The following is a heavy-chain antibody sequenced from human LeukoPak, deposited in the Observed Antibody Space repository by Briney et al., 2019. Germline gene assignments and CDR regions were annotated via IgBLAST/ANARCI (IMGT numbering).Heavy chain of an antibody. CDR1: GFTLSYYW. J-gene: IGHJ4*02. V-gene: IGHV3-7*04. CDR3: ARHSAGYATFFDY. D-gene: IGHD5-12*01. CDR2: IMQDGSEK. Sequence: PGGSLRLSCAASGFTLSYYWMTWVRRAPGKGLEWVANIMQDGSEKYYVDSVKGRFTISRDNAKNSLYLQVNSLRAEDTAVYYCARHSAGYATFFDYWGQGTLVTVSS.